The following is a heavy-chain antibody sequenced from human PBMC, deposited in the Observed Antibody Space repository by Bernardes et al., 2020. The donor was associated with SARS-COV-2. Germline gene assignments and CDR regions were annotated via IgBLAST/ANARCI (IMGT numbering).Heavy chain of an antibody. Sequence: WGSLRLSCVSSGFTVSSNYMIWVRQAPGKGLEWVSVIYSGGNTNYADSVKGRFTISRDNFKNTLYLQMNSLRAEDTAVYYCARDYPDPADWGQGTLVTVSS. V-gene: IGHV3-66*01. CDR2: IYSGGNT. CDR3: ARDYPDPAD. CDR1: GFTVSSNY. J-gene: IGHJ4*02. D-gene: IGHD6-13*01.